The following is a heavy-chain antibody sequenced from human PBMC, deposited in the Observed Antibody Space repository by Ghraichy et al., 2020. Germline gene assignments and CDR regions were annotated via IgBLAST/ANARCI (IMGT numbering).Heavy chain of an antibody. CDR3: AKTMASFGNDGLNV. CDR1: GFSFSNHA. V-gene: IGHV3-23*01. CDR2: IRGGGGVT. Sequence: GGSLRLSCAASGFSFSNHAMTWVRQAPGKGLEWVSIIRGGGGVTFYADSVEGRFTISRDNSKNTLYLQMNSLRAEDTAVYYCAKTMASFGNDGLNVWGQGTTLTVSS. D-gene: IGHD1-1*01. J-gene: IGHJ6*02.